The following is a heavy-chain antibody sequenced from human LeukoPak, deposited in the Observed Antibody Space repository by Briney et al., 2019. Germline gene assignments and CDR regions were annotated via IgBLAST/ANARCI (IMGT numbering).Heavy chain of an antibody. CDR2: IYYSGST. V-gene: IGHV4-39*07. CDR3: ARVGLESDAFDF. J-gene: IGHJ3*01. D-gene: IGHD1-1*01. CDR1: GGSISSSSYY. Sequence: SETLSLPCTVSGGSISSSSYYWGWIRQPPGKGLEWIESIYYSGSTYYNPSLKSRVTISVDTSKNQFSLKLSSVTAADTAVYYCARVGLESDAFDFWGQGTMVTASS.